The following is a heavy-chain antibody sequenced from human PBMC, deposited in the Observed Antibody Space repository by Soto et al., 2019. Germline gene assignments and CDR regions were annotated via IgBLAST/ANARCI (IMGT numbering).Heavy chain of an antibody. CDR3: ASRRFTVTTSNFLFDH. J-gene: IGHJ4*02. V-gene: IGHV4-34*01. Sequence: PSETLSLTCAVYGGSFSGYYWSWIRQPPGKGLEWMWEINHSGSTNYNPALESRVTISVDTSKNQFSLKLSSVTAADTAVYYCASRRFTVTTSNFLFDHWGQGTLVTVSS. CDR1: GGSFSGYY. CDR2: INHSGST. D-gene: IGHD4-17*01.